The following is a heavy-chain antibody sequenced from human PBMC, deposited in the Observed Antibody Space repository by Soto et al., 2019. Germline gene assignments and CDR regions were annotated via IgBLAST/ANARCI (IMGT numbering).Heavy chain of an antibody. Sequence: GGSLRLSCAASGFTFSSYSMNWVRQAPGKGLEWVSDISSSSSTIYYADSVKGRFTISRDNAKNSLYLQMNSLRAEDTAVYYCARDSGLRGYDFDYWGQGTLVTVSS. CDR1: GFTFSSYS. J-gene: IGHJ4*02. D-gene: IGHD2-15*01. CDR2: ISSSSSTI. CDR3: ARDSGLRGYDFDY. V-gene: IGHV3-48*01.